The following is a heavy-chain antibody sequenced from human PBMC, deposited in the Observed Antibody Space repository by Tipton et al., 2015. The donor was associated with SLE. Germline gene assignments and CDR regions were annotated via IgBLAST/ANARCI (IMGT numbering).Heavy chain of an antibody. CDR1: GGSITSSSYY. CDR2: INHSGST. J-gene: IGHJ4*02. D-gene: IGHD4-23*01. CDR3: ARDDDYGGNSGFDY. Sequence: TLSLTCTVSGGSITSSSYYWGWIRQPPGKGLEWIGEINHSGSTNYNPSLKSRVTISVDTSKNQFSLKLSSVTAADTAVYYCARDDDYGGNSGFDYWGQGTLVTVSS. V-gene: IGHV4-39*07.